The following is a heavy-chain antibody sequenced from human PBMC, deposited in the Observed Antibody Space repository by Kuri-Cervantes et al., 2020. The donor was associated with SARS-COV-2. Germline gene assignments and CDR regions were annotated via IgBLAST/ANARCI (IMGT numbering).Heavy chain of an antibody. D-gene: IGHD3-3*01. J-gene: IGHJ4*02. V-gene: IGHV1-24*01. CDR1: GYTLTELS. CDR2: FDPEDGET. CDR3: ARVNRITIFGVVTNSPMD. Sequence: ASVKVSCKVSGYTLTELSMHWVRQAPGKGLEWMGGFDPEDGETIYAQKFQGRVTMTTDTSTSTAYMELRSRRSDDTAVYYCARVNRITIFGVVTNSPMDWGQGTLVTVSS.